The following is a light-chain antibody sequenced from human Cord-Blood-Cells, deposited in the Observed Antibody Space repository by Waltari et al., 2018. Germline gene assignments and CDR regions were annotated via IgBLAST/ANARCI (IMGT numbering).Light chain of an antibody. CDR2: AAS. CDR1: QSISSY. CDR3: QQSYSTPPT. J-gene: IGKJ1*01. V-gene: IGKV1-39*01. Sequence: DIQMTQSPSSLSASVGDRVTITCRASQSISSYLNWYQQKPGKAPKLLIYAASSLQSGVPSRFSGSGSGIDFTLTISSRQPEDFATYYCQQSYSTPPTFGQGTKVEIK.